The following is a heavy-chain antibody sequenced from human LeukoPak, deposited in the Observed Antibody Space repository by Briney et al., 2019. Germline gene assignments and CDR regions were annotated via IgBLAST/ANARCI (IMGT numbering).Heavy chain of an antibody. CDR2: IYYSGST. CDR1: GGSISSYY. V-gene: IGHV4-59*01. J-gene: IGHJ4*02. D-gene: IGHD1-14*01. CDR3: ARYLRQPGTFYLDY. Sequence: PSETLSLTCTVSGGSISSYYWSWIRQPPGKGLEWIGYIYYSGSTNYNPSLKSRVTISVDTSKNQFSLKLTSVTAADSAVYYCARYLRQPGTFYLDYWGQGTLVTVSS.